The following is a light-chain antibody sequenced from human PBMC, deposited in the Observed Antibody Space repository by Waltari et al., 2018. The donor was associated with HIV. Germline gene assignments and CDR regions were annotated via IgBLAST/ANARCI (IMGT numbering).Light chain of an antibody. V-gene: IGKV3-15*01. CDR1: QSITTK. CDR2: GAS. CDR3: QQYNNWPPWT. Sequence: EIVMTQSPATLSVSPGEGVTLSCRASQSITTKLAWYQQTPGQAPRLLIYGASTRAPGIPDRFSGSGSGTEFTLTISSLQSEDFAIYYCQQYNNWPPWTFGQGTKVEI. J-gene: IGKJ1*01.